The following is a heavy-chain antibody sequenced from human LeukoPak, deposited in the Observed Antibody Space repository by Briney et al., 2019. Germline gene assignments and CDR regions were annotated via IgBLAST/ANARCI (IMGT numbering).Heavy chain of an antibody. CDR3: ARDPRAYIVIVPAGAFDI. CDR1: GFTFNSYG. V-gene: IGHV3-33*01. Sequence: PGGSLRLSCAASGFTFNSYGTHWVRQAPGKGLEWVAGTWYDGSDKYYADSVKGRFTISRDNSKKTLYLQMNSLRVDDTAVYYCARDPRAYIVIVPAGAFDIWGQGTMVTVSS. J-gene: IGHJ3*02. CDR2: TWYDGSDK. D-gene: IGHD2-2*01.